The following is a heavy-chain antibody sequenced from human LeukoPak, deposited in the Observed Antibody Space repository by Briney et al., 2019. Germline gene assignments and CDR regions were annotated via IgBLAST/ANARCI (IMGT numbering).Heavy chain of an antibody. J-gene: IGHJ3*02. CDR1: GYSFTSYW. V-gene: IGHV5-51*01. CDR3: SRRWEMATIYGEDAFDI. CDR2: IYPGDSDT. Sequence: GESLKISCKGSGYSFTSYWIGWVRQMPGKGLEWMGIIYPGDSDTRYSPSFQGQVTISADKSISTAYLQWSSLKAWDTAMYDCSRRWEMATIYGEDAFDIRGQGTMVTVSS. D-gene: IGHD5-24*01.